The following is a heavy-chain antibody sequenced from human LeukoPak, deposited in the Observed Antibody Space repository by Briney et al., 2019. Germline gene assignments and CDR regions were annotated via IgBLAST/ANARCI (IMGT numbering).Heavy chain of an antibody. D-gene: IGHD3-10*01. V-gene: IGHV4-4*07. CDR3: HGVRNYGSGPYYYYYMDV. CDR2: IYTMVTP. CDR1: GGSISSYY. Sequence: SQTRSPTCTVSGGSISSYYWSWIRQPAGNGLEWNGRIYTMVTPNYNPTLKRRVTMSVETSTNQFSLKLSCLTAADPACNYCHGVRNYGSGPYYYYYMDVWGKGTTVTISS. J-gene: IGHJ6*03.